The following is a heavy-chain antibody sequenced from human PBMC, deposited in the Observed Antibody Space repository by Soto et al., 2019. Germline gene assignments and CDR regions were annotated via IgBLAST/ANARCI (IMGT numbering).Heavy chain of an antibody. D-gene: IGHD3-3*01. CDR1: GGSFSGYY. V-gene: IGHV4-34*01. CDR3: ASVFTGYDFWSGYYTWFDP. CDR2: INHSGGT. J-gene: IGHJ5*02. Sequence: SETLSLTCAVYGGSFSGYYWSWIRQPPGKGLEWIGEINHSGGTNCNPSLKSRVTISVDTSKNQFSLKLSSVTAADTAVYYCASVFTGYDFWSGYYTWFDPWGQGTLVTVSS.